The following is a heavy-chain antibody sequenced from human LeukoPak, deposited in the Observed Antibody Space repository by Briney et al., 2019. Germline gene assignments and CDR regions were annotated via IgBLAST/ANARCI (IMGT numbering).Heavy chain of an antibody. V-gene: IGHV4-39*01. J-gene: IGHJ4*02. CDR2: IYYSGST. D-gene: IGHD3-22*01. Sequence: SETLSLTRTVSGGSISSSNYYWGWIRQPPGEGEEWIGSIYYSGSTYYNPSLKSRVTISVDTSKNQFSLKLSSVTAADTAVYYCARLYYYDSRGYYGRGIDNWGQGTLVTVSS. CDR1: GGSISSSNYY. CDR3: ARLYYYDSRGYYGRGIDN.